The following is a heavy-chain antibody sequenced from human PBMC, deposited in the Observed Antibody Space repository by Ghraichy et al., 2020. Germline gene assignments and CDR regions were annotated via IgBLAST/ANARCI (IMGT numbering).Heavy chain of an antibody. CDR3: ARSPPTFRGFDY. CDR1: GFSLSTHGVG. D-gene: IGHD3-10*01. J-gene: IGHJ4*02. Sequence: SGPTLVKPTQTLTLTCTFSGFSLSTHGVGVSWIRQPPGKALEFLALIYWDDDKRYSPSLKSRLTITKDTSKNQVVLTMTNMDPVDTATYYCARSPPTFRGFDYWGQRNLVTVSS. V-gene: IGHV2-5*02. CDR2: IYWDDDK.